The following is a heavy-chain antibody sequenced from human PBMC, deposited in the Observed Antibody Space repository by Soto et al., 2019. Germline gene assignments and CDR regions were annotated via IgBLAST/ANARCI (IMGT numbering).Heavy chain of an antibody. CDR1: GYTFNSYA. CDR3: ARQYGSSSWDYFDY. J-gene: IGHJ4*02. V-gene: IGHV1-3*01. Sequence: ASVKVSCKASGYTFNSYAMYWVRQAPGQRLEWMGWINAGNGNTKYSQKFQGRVTITRDTSASTAYMELSSLRSEDTAVYYCARQYGSSSWDYFDYWGQGTLVTVSS. D-gene: IGHD6-13*01. CDR2: INAGNGNT.